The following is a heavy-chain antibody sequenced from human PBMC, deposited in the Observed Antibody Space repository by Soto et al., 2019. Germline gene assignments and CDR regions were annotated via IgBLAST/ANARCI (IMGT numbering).Heavy chain of an antibody. V-gene: IGHV3-11*06. J-gene: IGHJ4*02. CDR1: GFTFSDYY. Sequence: GGSLRLSCAASGFTFSDYYMSWIRQAPGKGLEWVSYISSSSSYTNYADSVKGRFTISRDNAKNSLYLQMNSLRAEDTAVYYCARIRDYGDHPLYYFDYWGQGTLVTVSS. CDR2: ISSSSSYT. D-gene: IGHD4-17*01. CDR3: ARIRDYGDHPLYYFDY.